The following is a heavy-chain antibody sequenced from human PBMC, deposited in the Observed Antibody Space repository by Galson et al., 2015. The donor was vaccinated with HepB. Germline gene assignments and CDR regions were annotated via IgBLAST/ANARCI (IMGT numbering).Heavy chain of an antibody. Sequence: SLRLSCAASGFTFSTYWMSWVRQAPGKGLEWVGHIKSKTDGETTDYAAPVKGRFTISRDDSKNTLYLQMNSLKTDDTAVYYCSTDVLYSTFWSWFDPWGQGTLVTVSS. J-gene: IGHJ5*02. V-gene: IGHV3-15*01. CDR1: GFTFSTYW. D-gene: IGHD6-13*01. CDR3: STDVLYSTFWSWFDP. CDR2: IKSKTDGETT.